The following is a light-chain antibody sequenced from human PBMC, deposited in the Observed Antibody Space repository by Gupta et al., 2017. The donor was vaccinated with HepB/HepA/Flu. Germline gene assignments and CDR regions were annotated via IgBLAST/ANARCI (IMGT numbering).Light chain of an antibody. V-gene: IGKV2-30*02. Sequence: DVVMTQSPLSLPVTLGQPASISCRSSQSLVHGDGNTYLNWFHQRPGQSPRRLIYKGSSRDSGVPDRFSGSGSGTDFTLKISRGETEDVGVYYCRQGKHCPITFGGGTKVEIK. CDR1: QSLVHGDGNTY. CDR3: RQGKHCPIT. CDR2: KGS. J-gene: IGKJ4*01.